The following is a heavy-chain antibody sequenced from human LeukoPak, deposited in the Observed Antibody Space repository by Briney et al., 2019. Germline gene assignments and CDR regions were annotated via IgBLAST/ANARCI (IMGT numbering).Heavy chain of an antibody. CDR1: GSSLNGHY. Sequence: SETLSLTCTVSGSSLNGHYWSWIRQPPGKGLEWIGYIYSTGNILYNPFLKSRVTLSLDTFSNQFSLRLTSVTAADTAVYYCAGLHFALAEEFGPWGQGTLVTVSS. J-gene: IGHJ5*02. CDR2: IYSTGNI. CDR3: AGLHFALAEEFGP. V-gene: IGHV4-59*08. D-gene: IGHD3-3*02.